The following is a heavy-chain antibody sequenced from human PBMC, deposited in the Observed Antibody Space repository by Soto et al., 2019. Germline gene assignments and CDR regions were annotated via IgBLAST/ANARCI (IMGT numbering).Heavy chain of an antibody. V-gene: IGHV4-34*01. D-gene: IGHD2-8*01. CDR1: GGPFNDFY. J-gene: IGHJ2*01. Sequence: QVQLQQWGAGLLKPSETLSLTCAVYGGPFNDFYWSWIRQPPGKGLEWIGEINHSGKTNHNPSLKSRVTISVDTSKNQFSLKLYSVTAADTAVYYCARDVLRTLYLPDLWGRGTLVTVSS. CDR3: ARDVLRTLYLPDL. CDR2: INHSGKT.